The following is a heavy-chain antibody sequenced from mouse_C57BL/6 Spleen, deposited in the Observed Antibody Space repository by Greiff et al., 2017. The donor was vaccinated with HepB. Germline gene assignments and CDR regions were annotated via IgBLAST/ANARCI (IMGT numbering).Heavy chain of an antibody. J-gene: IGHJ1*03. CDR3: ARGNYGSSYVGWYFDV. D-gene: IGHD1-1*01. CDR1: GYTFTNYW. CDR2: IYPGGGYT. V-gene: IGHV1-63*01. Sequence: VQLQQSGAELVRPGTSVKMSCKASGYTFTNYWIGWAKQRPGHGLEWIGDIYPGGGYTNYNEKFKGKATLTADKSSSTAYMQFSSLTSEDSAIYYCARGNYGSSYVGWYFDVWGTGTTVTVSS.